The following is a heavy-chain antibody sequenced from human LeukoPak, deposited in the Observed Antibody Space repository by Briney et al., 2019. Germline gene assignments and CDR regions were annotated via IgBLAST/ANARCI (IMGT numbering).Heavy chain of an antibody. CDR2: INPYGGGT. CDR3: ATLRRSGWYIGD. J-gene: IGHJ4*02. D-gene: IGHD6-19*01. CDR1: GYSFTDYY. V-gene: IGHV1-2*02. Sequence: ASVKVSCKASGYSFTDYYIHWVRQAPGQGLEWMGWINPYGGGTNYAEKFQGRVTMTRDTSITTAYMELSSLKSDDTAMYYCATLRRSGWYIGDWGQGTLVTVSS.